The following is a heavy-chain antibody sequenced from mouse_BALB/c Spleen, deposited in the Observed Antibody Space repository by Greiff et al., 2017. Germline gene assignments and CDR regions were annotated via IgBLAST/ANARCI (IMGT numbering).Heavy chain of an antibody. CDR2: ILPGSGST. CDR3: ARSGYDYDSAWFAY. D-gene: IGHD2-4*01. V-gene: IGHV1-9*01. Sequence: VQLQQSGAELMKPGASVKISCKATGYTFSSYWIEWVKQRPGHGLEWIGEILPGSGSTNYNEKFKGKATFTADTSSNTAYMQLSSLTSEDSAVYYCARSGYDYDSAWFAYWGQGTLVTVSA. J-gene: IGHJ3*01. CDR1: GYTFSSYW.